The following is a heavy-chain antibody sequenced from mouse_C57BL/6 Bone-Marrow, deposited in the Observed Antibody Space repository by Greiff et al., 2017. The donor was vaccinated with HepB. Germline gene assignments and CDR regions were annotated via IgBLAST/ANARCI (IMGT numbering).Heavy chain of an antibody. CDR3: SVPSTGGTWFAY. CDR2: IYPRSGST. V-gene: IGHV1-55*01. D-gene: IGHD1-1*01. Sequence: QVQLQQPGAELVKPGASVKMSCKASGYTFTSYWITWVKQRPGQGLEWIGDIYPRSGSTNYNEKFKSKATLTVDTSSSTAYMQLSSLTSEDSAVYYCSVPSTGGTWFAYWGQGTLVTVSA. CDR1: GYTFTSYW. J-gene: IGHJ3*01.